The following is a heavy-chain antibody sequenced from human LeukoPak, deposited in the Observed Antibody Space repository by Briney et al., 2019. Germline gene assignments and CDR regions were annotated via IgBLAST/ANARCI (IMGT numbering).Heavy chain of an antibody. CDR1: GYTFTSYG. CDR3: ARDRVVYAIVYYYMDV. Sequence: GASVKVSCKASGYTFTSYGISWVRQAPGQGLEWMGWISAYNGNTNYAQKLQGRVTMTTDTSTSTAYMELRSLRSDDTAVYYCARDRVVYAIVYYYMDVWGKGTTVTVSS. CDR2: ISAYNGNT. J-gene: IGHJ6*03. V-gene: IGHV1-18*01. D-gene: IGHD2-8*02.